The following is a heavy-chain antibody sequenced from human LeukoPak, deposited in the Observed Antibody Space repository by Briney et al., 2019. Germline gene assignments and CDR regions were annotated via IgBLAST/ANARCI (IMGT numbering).Heavy chain of an antibody. J-gene: IGHJ6*03. CDR1: GFTFSSYE. Sequence: GGSLRLSCAASGFTFSSYEMNWVRQAPGKGLEWVSYISSSGSTIYYADSVKGRFTISRDNAKNSLYLQMNSLRAEDTAVYYCARDGRGYSYGGLYYYNYMDVWGKGTTVTVSS. CDR2: ISSSGSTI. D-gene: IGHD5-18*01. V-gene: IGHV3-48*03. CDR3: ARDGRGYSYGGLYYYNYMDV.